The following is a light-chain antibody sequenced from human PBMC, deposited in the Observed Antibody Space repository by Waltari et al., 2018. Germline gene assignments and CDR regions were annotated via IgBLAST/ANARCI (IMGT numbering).Light chain of an antibody. Sequence: QSALTQPPSVSGAPGQRVTISCTGSGSNTGAGYDVHWYQQFPGTVPKLLLSGNNNRPSGVPDRFSASKTGTSASLAITGLQAEDEADYYCQSYDRSLSVVFGGGTKLTVL. V-gene: IGLV1-40*01. CDR1: GSNTGAGYD. J-gene: IGLJ2*01. CDR2: GNN. CDR3: QSYDRSLSVV.